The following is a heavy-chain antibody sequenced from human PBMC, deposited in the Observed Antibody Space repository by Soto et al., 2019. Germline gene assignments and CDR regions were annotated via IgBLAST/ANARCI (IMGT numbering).Heavy chain of an antibody. J-gene: IGHJ4*02. D-gene: IGHD3-22*01. V-gene: IGHV1-69*13. CDR3: ARGGYDSSGYYRAMYFDY. CDR1: GGTFSSYA. CDR2: TIPIFGTA. Sequence: ASVKVSCKASGGTFSSYAISWVRQAPGQGLEWMGGTIPIFGTANYAQKFQGRVTITADESTSTAYMELSSLRSEDTAVYYCARGGYDSSGYYRAMYFDYWGQGTLVTAPQ.